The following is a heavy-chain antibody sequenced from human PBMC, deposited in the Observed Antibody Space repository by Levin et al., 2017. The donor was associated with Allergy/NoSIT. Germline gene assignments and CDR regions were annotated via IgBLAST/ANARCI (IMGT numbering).Heavy chain of an antibody. CDR3: TTPLRYFDWLYDAFDI. CDR2: VKSKADGGKI. J-gene: IGHJ3*02. V-gene: IGHV3-15*01. D-gene: IGHD3-9*01. Sequence: LSLTCAASGFTFSNAWMSWVRQAPGKGLEWIGRVKSKADGGKIDYAATVKGRFTISRDDSKNTVYLEMNSLRTEDTAVYYCTTPLRYFDWLYDAFDIWGQGTRVTVSS. CDR1: GFTFSNAW.